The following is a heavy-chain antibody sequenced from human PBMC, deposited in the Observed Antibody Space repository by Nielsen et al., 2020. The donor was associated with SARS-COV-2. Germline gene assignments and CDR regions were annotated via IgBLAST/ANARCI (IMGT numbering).Heavy chain of an antibody. Sequence: GESLKISCAASGFTFSTYGIHWVRQAPGKGLEWVATISYDGSDEHYADSVKGRFTTSRDNSKKTLYLQMNSLRAEDTAVYYCARGGRSDYGMDVWGQGTTVTVSS. CDR3: ARGGRSDYGMDV. D-gene: IGHD2-15*01. J-gene: IGHJ6*02. CDR1: GFTFSTYG. V-gene: IGHV3-30*03. CDR2: ISYDGSDE.